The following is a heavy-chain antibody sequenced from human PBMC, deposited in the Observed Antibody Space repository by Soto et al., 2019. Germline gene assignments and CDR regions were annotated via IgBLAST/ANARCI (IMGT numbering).Heavy chain of an antibody. CDR2: ISWNSGSI. Sequence: GGSLRLSCAASGFTFDDYAMHWVRQAPGKGLEWVSGISWNSGSIGYADSVKGRFTISRDNAKNSLYLQMNSLRAEDTALYYCAKDRRSNIVVVVAAGVPYDAFDIWDQGTMVTVSS. V-gene: IGHV3-9*01. CDR3: AKDRRSNIVVVVAAGVPYDAFDI. CDR1: GFTFDDYA. J-gene: IGHJ3*02. D-gene: IGHD2-15*01.